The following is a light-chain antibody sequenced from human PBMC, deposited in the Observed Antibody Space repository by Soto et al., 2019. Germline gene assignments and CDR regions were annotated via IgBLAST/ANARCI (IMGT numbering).Light chain of an antibody. Sequence: ENVLTQSPGTLSLSPGETATLSCRASQSVSSTYLAWYQQKPGQAPRLLIYSASSRATGIPDRLSGSGSGTDFTLTISRLEPEDFAVYYCQHYVRFTWTFGRGTKV. CDR2: SAS. J-gene: IGKJ1*01. CDR3: QHYVRFTWT. CDR1: QSVSSTY. V-gene: IGKV3-20*01.